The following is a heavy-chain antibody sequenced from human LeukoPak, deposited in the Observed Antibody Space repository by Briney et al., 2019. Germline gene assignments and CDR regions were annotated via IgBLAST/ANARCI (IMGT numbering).Heavy chain of an antibody. V-gene: IGHV3-48*02. CDR1: GFTFSSYS. D-gene: IGHD4-17*01. J-gene: IGHJ4*02. CDR2: ISSSSSTI. Sequence: GGSLRLSCAASGFTFSSYSMNWVRQAPGKGLEWVSYISSSSSTIYYADSVKGRFTISRDNAKNSLYLQMNSLRDEDTAVYYCARDGPDYGDYGGDFDYRGQGTLVTVSS. CDR3: ARDGPDYGDYGGDFDY.